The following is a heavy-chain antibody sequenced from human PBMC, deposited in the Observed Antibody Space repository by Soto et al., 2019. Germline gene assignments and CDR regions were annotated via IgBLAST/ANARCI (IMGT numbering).Heavy chain of an antibody. Sequence: PSETLSLTCSVSCGFVSSGSYHWSWLRQSPGKGLEWIGYISYSGNTEDNPSLESRVTMSLETSTNQFSMSLSSVTAADTAIYYCARQLESTVFDCWGLGTLVTVSS. D-gene: IGHD4-17*01. V-gene: IGHV4-61*01. CDR3: ARQLESTVFDC. J-gene: IGHJ4*02. CDR2: ISYSGNT. CDR1: CGFVSSGSYH.